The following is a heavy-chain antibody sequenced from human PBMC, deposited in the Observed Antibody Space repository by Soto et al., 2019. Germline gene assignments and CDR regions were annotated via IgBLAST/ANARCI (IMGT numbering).Heavy chain of an antibody. CDR3: ANHMITFGGVIVSPEWFDP. J-gene: IGHJ5*02. V-gene: IGHV3-23*01. CDR1: GFTFSSYA. CDR2: ISGSGGST. Sequence: GSLRLSCAASGFTFSSYAMSWVRQAPGKGLEWVSAISGSGGSTYYADSVKGRFTISRDNSKNTLYLQMNSLRAEDTAVYYCANHMITFGGVIVSPEWFDPWGQGTLVTVSS. D-gene: IGHD3-16*02.